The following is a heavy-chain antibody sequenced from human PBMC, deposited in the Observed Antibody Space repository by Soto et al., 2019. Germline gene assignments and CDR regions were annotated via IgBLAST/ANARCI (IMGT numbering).Heavy chain of an antibody. Sequence: SETLSLTCTVSGGSISGYYWSWIRQPPGKGLEWIGYIYYSGSTTYNPSLKSPVTISVDTSRNQFSLKLSSVTAADTAVYYCAKLRDDQSYFFDYWGQGTLVTVYS. CDR1: GGSISGYY. J-gene: IGHJ4*02. V-gene: IGHV4-59*01. CDR3: AKLRDDQSYFFDY. CDR2: IYYSGST. D-gene: IGHD3-16*02.